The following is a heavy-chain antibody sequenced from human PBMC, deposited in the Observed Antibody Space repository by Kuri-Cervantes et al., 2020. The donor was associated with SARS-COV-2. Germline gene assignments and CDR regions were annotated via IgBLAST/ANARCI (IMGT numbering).Heavy chain of an antibody. J-gene: IGHJ6*02. V-gene: IGHV1-46*01. D-gene: IGHD1-14*01. CDR3: AREGRNIDYYYGMDV. Sequence: ASVKVSCKASGYTFTSYYMHWVRQAPGQGLEWMGIINPSGGSTSYAQKLQGRVTMTRDTSTSTVYMELSSRRSEDTAVYYCAREGRNIDYYYGMDVWGQGTTVTVSS. CDR2: INPSGGST. CDR1: GYTFTSYY.